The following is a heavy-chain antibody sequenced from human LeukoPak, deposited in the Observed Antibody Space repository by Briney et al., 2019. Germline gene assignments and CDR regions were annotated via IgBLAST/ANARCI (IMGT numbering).Heavy chain of an antibody. D-gene: IGHD3-16*01. CDR2: IYYSWST. Sequence: PSETLSLTCAVYGGSFSGYYWSWIRQHPGKGLEWIGYIYYSWSTYYNPSLKSRVTLSVDTSKNQFSLKLSSVTAADTAVYYCARVGVWRLDWGQGTLVTVSS. CDR1: GGSFSGYY. J-gene: IGHJ4*02. CDR3: ARVGVWRLD. V-gene: IGHV4-31*11.